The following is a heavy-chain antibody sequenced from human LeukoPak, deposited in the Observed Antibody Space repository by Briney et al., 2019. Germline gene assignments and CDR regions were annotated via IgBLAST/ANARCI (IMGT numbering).Heavy chain of an antibody. Sequence: GGSLRLSCAASGFTFSSYNMIWLRQAPGKGLEWVSYITTSWETTHYADSVSGRFTISRYNVKNSLSLQMNSLRADDTAVYFCARERSWSSFDSWGQGTLVTVSS. CDR3: ARERSWSSFDS. V-gene: IGHV3-48*04. J-gene: IGHJ4*02. CDR2: ITTSWETT. CDR1: GFTFSSYN.